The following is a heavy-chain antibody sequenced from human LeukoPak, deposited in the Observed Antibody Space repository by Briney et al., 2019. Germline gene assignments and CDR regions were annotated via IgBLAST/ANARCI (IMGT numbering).Heavy chain of an antibody. Sequence: PSETLSLTCTVSGGSISSGSYYWSWIRQPAGKGLEWIGRIYTSGSTNYNPSLKSRVTISVDTSKNQFSLKLSSVTAADTAVYYCAGLTGTTGLDAFDIWGQGTMVTVSS. J-gene: IGHJ3*02. V-gene: IGHV4-61*02. CDR2: IYTSGST. CDR1: GGSISSGSYY. D-gene: IGHD1-7*01. CDR3: AGLTGTTGLDAFDI.